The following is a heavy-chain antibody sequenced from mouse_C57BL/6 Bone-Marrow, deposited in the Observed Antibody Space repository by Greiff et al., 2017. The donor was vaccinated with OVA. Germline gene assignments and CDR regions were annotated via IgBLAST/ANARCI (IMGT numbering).Heavy chain of an antibody. CDR3: ARWELRVDYFDY. J-gene: IGHJ2*01. V-gene: IGHV1-20*01. Sequence: EVQLQQSGPELVKPGDSVKISCKASGYSFTGYFMNWVMQSHGKSLEWIGRINPYNGDTFYNQKFKGKATLTVDKSSSTAHMELRSLTSEDSAVYYCARWELRVDYFDYWGQGTTLTVSS. CDR1: GYSFTGYF. D-gene: IGHD2-12*01. CDR2: INPYNGDT.